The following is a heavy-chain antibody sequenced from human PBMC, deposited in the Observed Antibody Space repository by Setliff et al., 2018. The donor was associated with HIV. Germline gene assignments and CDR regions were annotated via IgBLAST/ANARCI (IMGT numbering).Heavy chain of an antibody. D-gene: IGHD3-16*02. CDR1: GGSIDSSDYY. CDR3: ARLILGELSLFGPYWYFDL. Sequence: SETLSLTCSVSGGSIDSSDYYWGWIRQPPGKGLEGIGTVYYTGSTFYNPSLESRVTISVDTSKNQFSLKLRSVTATDTTVYYCARLILGELSLFGPYWYFDLWGRGTLVTVSS. CDR2: VYYTGST. V-gene: IGHV4-39*01. J-gene: IGHJ2*01.